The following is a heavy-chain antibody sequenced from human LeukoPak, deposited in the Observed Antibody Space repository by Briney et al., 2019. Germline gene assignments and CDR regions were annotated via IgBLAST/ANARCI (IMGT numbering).Heavy chain of an antibody. J-gene: IGHJ6*02. CDR3: AGQAYSYGNYYYYGMDV. CDR1: GFTFSSYS. D-gene: IGHD5-18*01. CDR2: ISSSSYI. Sequence: PGESLKISCAASGFTFSSYSMNWVRQAPGKGLEWVSSISSSSYIYYADSVKGRFTISRDNAKNSLYLQMNSLRAEDTAVYYCAGQAYSYGNYYYYGMDVWGQGTTVTVSS. V-gene: IGHV3-21*01.